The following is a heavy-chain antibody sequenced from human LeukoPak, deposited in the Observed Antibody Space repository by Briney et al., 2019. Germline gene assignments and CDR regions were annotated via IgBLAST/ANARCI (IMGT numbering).Heavy chain of an antibody. V-gene: IGHV1-46*01. CDR3: ARSQGGNTLWFDP. CDR1: GYTFTSYY. Sequence: GASVKVSCKASGYTFTSYYMHWVRQTPGQGLEWMGIINTSGGSTTYAQKFQGRVSMTRDPSTSTVYLEVSSLRSEDTAVYYCARSQGGNTLWFDPWGQGTLVTVSS. D-gene: IGHD4-23*01. J-gene: IGHJ5*02. CDR2: INTSGGST.